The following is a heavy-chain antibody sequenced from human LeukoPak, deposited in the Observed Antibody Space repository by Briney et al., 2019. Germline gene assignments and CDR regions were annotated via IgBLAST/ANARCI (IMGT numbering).Heavy chain of an antibody. V-gene: IGHV4-34*01. CDR1: GGSLSGYY. D-gene: IGHD3-10*01. CDR2: INHSGST. J-gene: IGHJ4*02. Sequence: SETLSLTCAVYGGSLSGYYWSWIRQPPGKGLEWIGEINHSGSTNYNPSLKSRVTISVDTSKNQFSLKLSSVTAADTAVYYCARPYYYGSGSYYAFFNYWGQGTLVTVSS. CDR3: ARPYYYGSGSYYAFFNY.